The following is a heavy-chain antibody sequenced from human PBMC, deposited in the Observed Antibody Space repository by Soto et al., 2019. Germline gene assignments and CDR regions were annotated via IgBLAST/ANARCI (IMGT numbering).Heavy chain of an antibody. Sequence: PGGSLRLSCAASGFTVSSNYMSWVRQAPGKGLEWVSVIYSGGSTYYADSVKGRFTISRDNSKNTLYLQMNSLRAEDTAVYYCARDLIPYCSGGSCYSTYYGMDVWGQGTTVTVSS. V-gene: IGHV3-66*01. CDR1: GFTVSSNY. J-gene: IGHJ6*02. CDR3: ARDLIPYCSGGSCYSTYYGMDV. CDR2: IYSGGST. D-gene: IGHD2-15*01.